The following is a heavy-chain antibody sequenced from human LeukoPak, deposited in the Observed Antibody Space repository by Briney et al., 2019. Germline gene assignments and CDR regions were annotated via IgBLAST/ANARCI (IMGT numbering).Heavy chain of an antibody. V-gene: IGHV3-11*01. CDR1: GFTFSDYY. CDR2: ISSSDSTI. CDR3: ASRKDGYNDY. Sequence: PGGSLRLSCAASGFTFSDYYMSWLRQAPGKGLEWVSYISSSDSTIYYADSVKGRFTISRDNAKNSLYLQMNSLRAEDTAVYYCASRKDGYNDYWGQGTLVTVSS. D-gene: IGHD5-24*01. J-gene: IGHJ4*03.